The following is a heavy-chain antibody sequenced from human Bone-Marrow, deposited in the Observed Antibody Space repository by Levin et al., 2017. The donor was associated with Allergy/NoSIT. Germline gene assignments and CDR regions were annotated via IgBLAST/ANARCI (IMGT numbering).Heavy chain of an antibody. D-gene: IGHD6-6*01. CDR1: GFTLSSHS. J-gene: IGHJ3*02. CDR3: ARRAYSSSADAFDI. CDR2: ISTSSSYI. Sequence: GESLKISCAASGFTLSSHSMNWVRQAPGKGLEWVSSISTSSSYIYYADSMKGRFTISRNNAKNSLYLQMNSLRAEDTAVYYCARRAYSSSADAFDIWGQGTMVTVSS. V-gene: IGHV3-21*01.